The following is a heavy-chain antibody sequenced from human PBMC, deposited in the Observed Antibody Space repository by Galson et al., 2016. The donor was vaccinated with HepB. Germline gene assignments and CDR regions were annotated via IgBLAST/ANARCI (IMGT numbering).Heavy chain of an antibody. V-gene: IGHV3-23*01. CDR1: GFTLSSYA. CDR3: VKGGAPSDRRRQSANYYQPMDV. Sequence: SLRLSCAASGFTLSSYAMHWVSGISGSGGSTYYADSVKGRFTISRDNSKNTLYLQMNSLRPEDTALYYCVKGGAPSDRRRQSANYYQPMDVWGRGTTVIVSS. D-gene: IGHD3-22*01. J-gene: IGHJ6*03. CDR2: ISGSGGST.